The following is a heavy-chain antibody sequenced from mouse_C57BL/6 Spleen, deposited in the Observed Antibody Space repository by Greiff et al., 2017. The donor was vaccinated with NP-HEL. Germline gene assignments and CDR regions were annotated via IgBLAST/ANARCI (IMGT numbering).Heavy chain of an antibody. CDR2: ISSGSSTN. D-gene: IGHD2-14*01. Sequence: EVQLVESGGGLVKPGGSLKLSCAASGFTFSDYGMHWVRQAPEKGLEWVAYISSGSSTNYYADTVKGRFTISRDNAKNTLFLQMTSLRSEDTAMYYCARREAYYRKVYAMDYWGQGTSVTVSS. V-gene: IGHV5-17*01. J-gene: IGHJ4*01. CDR3: ARREAYYRKVYAMDY. CDR1: GFTFSDYG.